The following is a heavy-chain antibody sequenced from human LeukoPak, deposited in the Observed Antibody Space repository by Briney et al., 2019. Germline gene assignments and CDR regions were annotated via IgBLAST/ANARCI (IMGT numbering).Heavy chain of an antibody. CDR1: GFTFSNSA. V-gene: IGHV3-23*01. J-gene: IGHJ5*02. D-gene: IGHD5-12*01. Sequence: GGSLGLSCAASGFTFSNSAMSWVRQAPGKGLEWVSAISGSIGSTYYADSVKGRFTISRDNSKNMLYLLMNSLRAEDTAVYYCAKGPITTTISGWFDPWGQGTLVTVSS. CDR3: AKGPITTTISGWFDP. CDR2: ISGSIGST.